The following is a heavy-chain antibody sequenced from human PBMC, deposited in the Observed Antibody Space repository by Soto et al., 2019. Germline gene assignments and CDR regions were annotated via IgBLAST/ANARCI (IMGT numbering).Heavy chain of an antibody. CDR3: TRVPGASYYYDSSGYYYDY. V-gene: IGHV3-49*04. Sequence: GGSLRLSCTASGFTFGDYAMSWVRQAPGKGLEWVGFIRSKAYGGTKEYAASVKGRFTISRDDSKSIAYLQMNSLKTEDTAVYYCTRVPGASYYYDSSGYYYDYWGQGTLVTVSS. CDR2: IRSKAYGGTK. J-gene: IGHJ4*02. CDR1: GFTFGDYA. D-gene: IGHD3-22*01.